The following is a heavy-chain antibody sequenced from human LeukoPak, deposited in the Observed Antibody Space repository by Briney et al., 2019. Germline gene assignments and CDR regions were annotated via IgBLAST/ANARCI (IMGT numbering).Heavy chain of an antibody. V-gene: IGHV1-8*01. CDR1: GYTFTSYD. CDR2: MNPNSGNT. Sequence: ASVKVSCKASGYTFTSYDINWVRQATGQGLEWMGWMNPNSGNTGYAQKFQGRVTMTRNTSISTAYMELSSLRSENTAVYYCARGTTMVRGVIGYWGQGTLVTVSS. CDR3: ARGTTMVRGVIGY. J-gene: IGHJ4*02. D-gene: IGHD3-10*01.